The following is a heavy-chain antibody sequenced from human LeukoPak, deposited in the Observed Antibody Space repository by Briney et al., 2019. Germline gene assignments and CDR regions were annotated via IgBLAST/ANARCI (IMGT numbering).Heavy chain of an antibody. CDR2: VSSSGTTM. Sequence: GGSLRLSCAASGFTFNTYEMSWVRQAPGKGLEWVSCVSSSGTTMYHADSVKGRFTISRDNAKNSLYLQMNSLRAEDAAVYYCTRRYCSSASCLFDYWGQGTLVTVSS. V-gene: IGHV3-48*03. CDR1: GFTFNTYE. CDR3: TRRYCSSASCLFDY. J-gene: IGHJ4*02. D-gene: IGHD2-2*01.